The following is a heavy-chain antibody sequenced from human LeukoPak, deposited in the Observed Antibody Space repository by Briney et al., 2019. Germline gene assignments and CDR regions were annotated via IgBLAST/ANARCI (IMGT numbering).Heavy chain of an antibody. D-gene: IGHD3-22*01. Sequence: SETLSLTCTVSGGSISSYYWSWIRQPPGKGLEWIGYIYYSGSTNYNPSLKSRVTISVDTSKNQFSLKLSSVTAADTAVYYCARHEGYDSSGYYYVVWGQETLVTVSS. CDR3: ARHEGYDSSGYYYVV. J-gene: IGHJ4*02. V-gene: IGHV4-59*08. CDR2: IYYSGST. CDR1: GGSISSYY.